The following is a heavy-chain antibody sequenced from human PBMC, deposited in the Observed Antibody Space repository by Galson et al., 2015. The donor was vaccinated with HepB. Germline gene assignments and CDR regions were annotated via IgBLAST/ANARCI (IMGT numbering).Heavy chain of an antibody. CDR1: GDSVSSNSAT. D-gene: IGHD3-3*01. V-gene: IGHV6-1*01. CDR3: ARASRSGVYNGMDV. Sequence: CAISGDSVSSNSATWNWIRQSPSRGLEWLGRTYYRSKWNNDYAASVKGRITIRSDTSKNEVSLQMNPVTPEDTAVYYCARASRSGVYNGMDVWGQGTTVTVSS. CDR2: TYYRSKWNN. J-gene: IGHJ6*02.